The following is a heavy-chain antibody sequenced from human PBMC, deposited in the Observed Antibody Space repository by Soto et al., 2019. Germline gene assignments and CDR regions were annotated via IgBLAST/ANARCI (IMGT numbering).Heavy chain of an antibody. Sequence: GGSLRLSCTVSGFPFSAYDINWVRQAPWKGLEWVSSITVGSSHIYQPNSMKGRFTISRDDAKKSVYLQIDSLRDEDTALYYCSRSPQVGVRGAYWGQGTLVTVSS. V-gene: IGHV3-21*01. D-gene: IGHD3-16*01. CDR3: SRSPQVGVRGAY. J-gene: IGHJ4*02. CDR2: ITVGSSHI. CDR1: GFPFSAYD.